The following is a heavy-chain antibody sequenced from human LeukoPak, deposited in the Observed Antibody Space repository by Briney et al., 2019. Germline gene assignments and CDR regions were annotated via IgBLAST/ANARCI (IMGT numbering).Heavy chain of an antibody. V-gene: IGHV3-23*01. J-gene: IGHJ5*02. D-gene: IGHD3-22*01. CDR3: AKYAHGVYYNGYH. Sequence: GGSLRLSCAASGFTFSSYAMSWVRQAPGKGLEWVSTISGSDSSTYYADSVKGRFTISRDNSKNTLDLQMNNLRAEDTAVYYCAKYAHGVYYNGYHWGQGTLVTVTS. CDR1: GFTFSSYA. CDR2: ISGSDSST.